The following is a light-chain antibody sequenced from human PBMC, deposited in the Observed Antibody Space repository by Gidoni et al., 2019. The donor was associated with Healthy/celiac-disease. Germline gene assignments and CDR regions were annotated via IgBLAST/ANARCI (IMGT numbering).Light chain of an antibody. CDR1: QSLLHSNGYNY. Sequence: DIVMTQSPLSLPVTPGEPASISCGSSQSLLHSNGYNYLDWYLQKPGQSPQLLIYLGSNRASGVPDRFSGSGSGTDFTLKISRVEAEDVGVYYCMQALQTPLTFXPXTKVDIK. CDR2: LGS. J-gene: IGKJ3*01. CDR3: MQALQTPLT. V-gene: IGKV2-28*01.